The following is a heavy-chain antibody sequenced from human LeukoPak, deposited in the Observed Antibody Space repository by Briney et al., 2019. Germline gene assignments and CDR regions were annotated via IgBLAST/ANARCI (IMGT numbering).Heavy chain of an antibody. CDR1: GYSFTSYW. D-gene: IGHD3-22*01. J-gene: IGHJ4*02. CDR2: VYPGDSDT. V-gene: IGHV5-51*01. Sequence: GESLKISCKGSGYSFTSYWIGWVRQMPGKGLEWMGIVYPGDSDTRYSPSFQGQVTISADKSISTAYLQWSSLKASDTAMYYCARRAYYYDSSGYGNDYWGQGTLVAVSS. CDR3: ARRAYYYDSSGYGNDY.